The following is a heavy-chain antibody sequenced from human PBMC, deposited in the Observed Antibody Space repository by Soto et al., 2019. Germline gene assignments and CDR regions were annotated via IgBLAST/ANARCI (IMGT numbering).Heavy chain of an antibody. V-gene: IGHV1-69*13. Sequence: GASVKVSCKASGGTFSSYAISWVRQAPGQGLEWMGGIIPIFGTANYAQKFQGRVTITADESTSTAYMELSSLRSEDTAVYYCAGGVWSGGICYGGHYYYMDVWGKGNTVTVSS. CDR1: GGTFSSYA. D-gene: IGHD2-15*01. CDR2: IIPIFGTA. J-gene: IGHJ6*03. CDR3: AGGVWSGGICYGGHYYYMDV.